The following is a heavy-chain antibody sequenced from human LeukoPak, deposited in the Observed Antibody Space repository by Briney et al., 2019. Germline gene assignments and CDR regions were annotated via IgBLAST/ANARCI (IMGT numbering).Heavy chain of an antibody. CDR1: GYSISSGYY. D-gene: IGHD5-18*01. CDR3: SRDGYGGYYYYMDV. V-gene: IGHV4-38-2*02. CDR2: IYHSGST. Sequence: SETLSLTCTVSGYSISSGYYWGWIRQPPGKGLEWIGSIYHSGSTYYNPSLKRRVTISVDTSKNQFSLKLSSVTAADTAVYYCSRDGYGGYYYYMDVWGKGTTVTVSS. J-gene: IGHJ6*03.